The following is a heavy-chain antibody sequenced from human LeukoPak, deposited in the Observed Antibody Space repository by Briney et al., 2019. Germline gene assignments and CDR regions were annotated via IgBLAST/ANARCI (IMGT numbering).Heavy chain of an antibody. D-gene: IGHD3-22*01. V-gene: IGHV1-69*05. CDR3: ARGHNSGYDMYYYDAYYYYYMDV. Sequence: SVKVSCKASGGTFSSYAISWVRQAPGQGLEWMGGIIPIFGTANYAQKFQGRVTITTDESTSTAYMKLSSLRSEDTAVYYCARGHNSGYDMYYYDAYYYYYMDVWGKGTTVTVSS. CDR2: IIPIFGTA. J-gene: IGHJ6*03. CDR1: GGTFSSYA.